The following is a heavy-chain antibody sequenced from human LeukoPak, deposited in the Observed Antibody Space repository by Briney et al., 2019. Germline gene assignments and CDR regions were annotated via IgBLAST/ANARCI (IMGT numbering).Heavy chain of an antibody. D-gene: IGHD2-2*01. Sequence: GGSLRLSCAASGFTFDDYAMHWVRQAPGKGLEWVSGISWNSGSIGYADSVKGRFTISRDNAKNSLYLQMNSLRAEDTALYYCAKDMDPYYQLPHDPWGQGTLVTVSS. J-gene: IGHJ5*02. V-gene: IGHV3-9*01. CDR2: ISWNSGSI. CDR1: GFTFDDYA. CDR3: AKDMDPYYQLPHDP.